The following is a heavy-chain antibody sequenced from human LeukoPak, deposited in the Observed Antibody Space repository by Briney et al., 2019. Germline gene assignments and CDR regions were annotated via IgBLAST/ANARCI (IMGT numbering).Heavy chain of an antibody. CDR1: GGSISSGGYY. CDR3: ARDILYGSGSYSVGDY. V-gene: IGHV4-31*03. CDR2: IYYSGST. D-gene: IGHD3-10*01. Sequence: PSETLSLTCTVSGGSISSGGYYWSWIRQHPGKGLEWIGYIYYSGSTYYNPSLKSRVTISVDTSKNQFSLKLSSVTAADTAVYYCARDILYGSGSYSVGDYWGQGTLATVSS. J-gene: IGHJ4*02.